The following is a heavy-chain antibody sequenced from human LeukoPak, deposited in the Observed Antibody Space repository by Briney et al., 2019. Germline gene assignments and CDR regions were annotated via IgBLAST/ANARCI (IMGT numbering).Heavy chain of an antibody. Sequence: SERLSLTCTISGYSISSGYYWGWIRQPPGKGLEWIGSIYHSGSTYYNPSLKSRVTISVDTSKNQFSLKLSSVTAADTAVYYCASAYYDILGGHFDYWGQETLVTVSS. J-gene: IGHJ4*02. D-gene: IGHD3-9*01. V-gene: IGHV4-38-2*02. CDR2: IYHSGST. CDR3: ASAYYDILGGHFDY. CDR1: GYSISSGYY.